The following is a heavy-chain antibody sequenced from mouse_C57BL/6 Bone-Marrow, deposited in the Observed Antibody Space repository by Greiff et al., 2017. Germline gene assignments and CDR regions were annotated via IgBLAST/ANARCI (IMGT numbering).Heavy chain of an antibody. D-gene: IGHD2-1*01. J-gene: IGHJ3*01. V-gene: IGHV2-9-1*01. CDR3: ARNSIYYGNYGGCAY. CDR2: IWTGGGT. Sequence: VKLVESGPGLVAPSQSLSITCTVSGFSLTSYAISWVRQPPGKGLEWLGVIWTGGGTNYNSALKSRLSISKDNSKSQVFLKMNSLQTDDTARYYCARNSIYYGNYGGCAYWGQGTLVTVSA. CDR1: GFSLTSYA.